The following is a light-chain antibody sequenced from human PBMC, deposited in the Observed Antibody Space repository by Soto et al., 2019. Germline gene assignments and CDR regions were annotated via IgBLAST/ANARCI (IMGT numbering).Light chain of an antibody. CDR1: SGHSSYA. CDR3: QTWGSGPVV. Sequence: QSVLTQSPSASASLEASVKLTCTLSSGHSSYAIAWHQQQPEKGPRYLMKLNSDGSHSKGDGISDRFSGSSSGAERYLTISSLQSEDEADYYCQTWGSGPVVFGGGTKLTVL. V-gene: IGLV4-69*01. J-gene: IGLJ2*01. CDR2: LNSDGSH.